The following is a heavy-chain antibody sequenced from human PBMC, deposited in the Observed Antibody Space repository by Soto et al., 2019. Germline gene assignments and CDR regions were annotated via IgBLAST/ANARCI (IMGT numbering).Heavy chain of an antibody. CDR2: ISYDGSNK. CDR1: GFTFSSYA. J-gene: IGHJ4*02. V-gene: IGHV3-30-3*01. Sequence: QVQLVESGGGVVQPGRSLRLSCAASGFTFSSYAMHWVRQAPGKGLEWVAVISYDGSNKYYADSVKGRFTISRDNSKNTLYLQMNSLRAEDTAVYYCARESGSGWYVPLFDYWGQGTLVTVSS. CDR3: ARESGSGWYVPLFDY. D-gene: IGHD6-19*01.